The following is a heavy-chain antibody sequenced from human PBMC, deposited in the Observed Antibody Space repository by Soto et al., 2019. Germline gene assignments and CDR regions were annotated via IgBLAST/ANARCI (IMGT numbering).Heavy chain of an antibody. V-gene: IGHV4-30-4*01. CDR1: GGSISSGDYY. D-gene: IGHD3-10*01. J-gene: IGHJ4*02. Sequence: QVQLQESGPGLVKPSQTLSLTCTVSGGSISSGDYYWSWIRQPPGKGLEWIGYIYYSGSTYYSPSLKSRVTISVDTSKNQFSLKLSSVTAADTTVYYCARDLVAGSGTPSGDYWGQGTLVTVSS. CDR3: ARDLVAGSGTPSGDY. CDR2: IYYSGST.